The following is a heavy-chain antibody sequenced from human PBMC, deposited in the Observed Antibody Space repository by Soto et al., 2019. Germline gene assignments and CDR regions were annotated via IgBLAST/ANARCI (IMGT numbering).Heavy chain of an antibody. Sequence: QVQLVESGGGLVKPGGSLSLSCAASGFTFSDYYMSWLRQAPGKGLEWVSYISSSGSTIYYADSVKGRFTISRDNAKNSLYLQMNSLRAEDTAVYYCARSPPPYSGYDLLQFDPWGQGTLVTVSS. D-gene: IGHD5-12*01. CDR2: ISSSGSTI. CDR1: GFTFSDYY. V-gene: IGHV3-11*01. J-gene: IGHJ5*02. CDR3: ARSPPPYSGYDLLQFDP.